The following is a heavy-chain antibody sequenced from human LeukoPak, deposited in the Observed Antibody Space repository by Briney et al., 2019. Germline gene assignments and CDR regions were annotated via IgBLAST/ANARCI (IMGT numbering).Heavy chain of an antibody. D-gene: IGHD3-22*01. CDR1: GYTFTSYD. Sequence: SVKVSCKASGYTFTSYDINWVRQAPGQGLEWMGGIIPIFGTANYAQKVQGRVTITTDESTTTAYMELSSLRSEDTAVYYCARARSPSSGYLLRDHNWFDPWGQGTLVTVSS. V-gene: IGHV1-69*05. CDR2: IIPIFGTA. CDR3: ARARSPSSGYLLRDHNWFDP. J-gene: IGHJ5*02.